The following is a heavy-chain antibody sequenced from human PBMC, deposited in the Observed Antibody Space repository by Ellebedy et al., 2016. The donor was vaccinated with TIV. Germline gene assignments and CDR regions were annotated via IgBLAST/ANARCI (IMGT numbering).Heavy chain of an antibody. CDR2: IIPIFGTA. V-gene: IGHV1-69*13. CDR1: GGTFSSYA. Sequence: SVKVSXXASGGTFSSYAISWVRQAPGQGLEWMGGIIPIFGTANYAQKFQGRVTITADESTSTAYMELSSLRSEDTAVYYCARGRVVGILTTDDAFDIWGQGTMVTVSS. D-gene: IGHD3-22*01. CDR3: ARGRVVGILTTDDAFDI. J-gene: IGHJ3*02.